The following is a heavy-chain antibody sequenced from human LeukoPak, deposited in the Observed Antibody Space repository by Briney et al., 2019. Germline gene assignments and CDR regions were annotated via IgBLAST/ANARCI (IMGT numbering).Heavy chain of an antibody. CDR2: ISFDAHTK. Sequence: GGSLRLSCAASGFAFRAYAMHWVRQAPGKGLEWISFISFDAHTKYYANSVKGRLTISRDNSKNTLSLQMNSLRAKDTAVYNCARELWSYYDSSGYFAQNYFDYWGQGTLVTVSS. CDR3: ARELWSYYDSSGYFAQNYFDY. J-gene: IGHJ4*02. CDR1: GFAFRAYA. V-gene: IGHV3-30-3*01. D-gene: IGHD3-22*01.